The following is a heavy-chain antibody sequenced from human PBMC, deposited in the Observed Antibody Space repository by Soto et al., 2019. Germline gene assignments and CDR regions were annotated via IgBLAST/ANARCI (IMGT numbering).Heavy chain of an antibody. J-gene: IGHJ3*02. CDR3: VKGDIVVLPAVSGAFDI. D-gene: IGHD2-2*01. CDR2: INGRSGTI. V-gene: IGHV3-9*01. CDR1: GFTFHDYA. Sequence: EVQLVESGGGLVQPGRSLRLSCAASGFTFHDYAMHWVRQGPGKGLEWVSGINGRSGTIGYADSVEGRFTISRDNAKNSLYLQMNSLGPEDTALYYCVKGDIVVLPAVSGAFDIWGQGTMVTVS.